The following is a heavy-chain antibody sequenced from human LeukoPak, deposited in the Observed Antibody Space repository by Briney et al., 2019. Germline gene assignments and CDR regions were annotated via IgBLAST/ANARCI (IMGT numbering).Heavy chain of an antibody. Sequence: PSETLSLTCTVSGGSISSGSYYWSWIRQPAGKGLEWIGRIYTSGSTNYNPSLKSRVTISVDTSKNQFSLKLSSVTAADTAVYYCARDRDYYDSSGYSDYWGQGTLVTVSS. D-gene: IGHD3-22*01. CDR1: GGSISSGSYY. CDR3: ARDRDYYDSSGYSDY. V-gene: IGHV4-61*02. J-gene: IGHJ4*02. CDR2: IYTSGST.